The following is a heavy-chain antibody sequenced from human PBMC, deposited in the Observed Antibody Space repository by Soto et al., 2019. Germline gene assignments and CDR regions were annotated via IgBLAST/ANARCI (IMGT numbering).Heavy chain of an antibody. D-gene: IGHD6-13*01. Sequence: QVQLVQSGAEVKKPGASVKVSCKASGYTFTSYGISWVRQAPGQGLGGMGWISAYNVNTNYAQNLQGRVTMTTDTSTSTAYMELRSLRSDDTAVYYCARVIAAAVDFDYWGQGTLVTVSS. CDR2: ISAYNVNT. CDR1: GYTFTSYG. CDR3: ARVIAAAVDFDY. V-gene: IGHV1-18*01. J-gene: IGHJ4*02.